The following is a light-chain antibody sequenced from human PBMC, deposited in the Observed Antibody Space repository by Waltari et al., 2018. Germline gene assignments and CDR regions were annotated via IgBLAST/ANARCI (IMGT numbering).Light chain of an antibody. V-gene: IGLV2-8*01. CDR1: SNDVGAYNY. CDR2: EVT. Sequence: QSALTQPPSASGSPGQSVTISCTGTSNDVGAYNYVSWYQQHPGKAPKLMIYEVTKRHSGVPDRFSGSKSGNTASPTVSGLQAEDEADYYCNSYAGSNNNVFGTGTKVTVL. CDR3: NSYAGSNNNV. J-gene: IGLJ1*01.